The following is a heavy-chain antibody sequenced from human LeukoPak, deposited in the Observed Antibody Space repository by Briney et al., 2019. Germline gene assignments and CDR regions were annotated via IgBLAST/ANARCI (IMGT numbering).Heavy chain of an antibody. CDR1: GSCFTSYW. J-gene: IGHJ1*01. D-gene: IGHD4-23*01. CDR3: ASYGGNVGYFQH. CDR2: IYPADSDT. Sequence: GESLQISGEGSGSCFTSYWIGWVRQLPGKGLGCMGIIYPADSDTRYSPSFQGQVTISADKSISTAYLQWSSLKASDTAMYYCASYGGNVGYFQHWGQGTLVTVSS. V-gene: IGHV5-51*01.